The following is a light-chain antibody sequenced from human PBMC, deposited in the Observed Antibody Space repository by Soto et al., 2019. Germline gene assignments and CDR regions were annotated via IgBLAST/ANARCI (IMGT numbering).Light chain of an antibody. J-gene: IGKJ4*01. CDR1: QDITYY. CDR2: DTS. V-gene: IGKV3-11*01. Sequence: EIVLTQSPATLSLSPGERATLSCRASQDITYYLAWYQQKPGQAPRLLIYDTSTTATGFPARFRGSGSGTAFNLTITSREPEDFAIYYCQQRSNWPPTFGGGTKVEIK. CDR3: QQRSNWPPT.